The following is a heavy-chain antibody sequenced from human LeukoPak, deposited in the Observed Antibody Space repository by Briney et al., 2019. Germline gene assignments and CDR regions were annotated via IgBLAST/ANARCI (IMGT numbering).Heavy chain of an antibody. CDR3: ARAVGTDGYNLWVY. V-gene: IGHV4-39*07. CDR1: SGSISSSTYY. D-gene: IGHD5-24*01. Sequence: ASETLSLTCTVSSGSISSSTYYWGWIRQPPGKGLEWIGTIYYTGSTYYNPSLKSRVTISVDTSKNQFSLKLTSVTAADTAVYYCARAVGTDGYNLWVYWGQGTLVTVSS. CDR2: IYYTGST. J-gene: IGHJ4*02.